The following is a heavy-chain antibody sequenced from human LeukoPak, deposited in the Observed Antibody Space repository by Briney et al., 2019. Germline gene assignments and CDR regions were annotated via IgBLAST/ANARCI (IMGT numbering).Heavy chain of an antibody. V-gene: IGHV3-30-3*01. D-gene: IGHD2-2*01. J-gene: IGHJ4*02. Sequence: GGSLRLSCAASGFTFSSYAMHWVRQAPGKGLEWVAVISYDGSNKYYADSVKGRFTISRDNSKNTLYLQMNSLRAEDTAVYYCARDPLSHCSSTSCYSYYFDYWGQGTLVTVSS. CDR3: ARDPLSHCSSTSCYSYYFDY. CDR1: GFTFSSYA. CDR2: ISYDGSNK.